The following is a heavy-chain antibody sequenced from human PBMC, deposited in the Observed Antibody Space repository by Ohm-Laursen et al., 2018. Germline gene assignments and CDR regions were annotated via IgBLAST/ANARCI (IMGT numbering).Heavy chain of an antibody. Sequence: SLRLSCTASGFTFSTYAMNWVRQAPGKGLEWVSGISGSGDNTYYADSVKGRFTISRDSSENTVYVQMNDLRAEDTALYYCAKARSAVVFAASNHWGQGALVIVSS. CDR2: ISGSGDNT. J-gene: IGHJ5*02. D-gene: IGHD2-15*01. CDR3: AKARSAVVFAASNH. CDR1: GFTFSTYA. V-gene: IGHV3-23*01.